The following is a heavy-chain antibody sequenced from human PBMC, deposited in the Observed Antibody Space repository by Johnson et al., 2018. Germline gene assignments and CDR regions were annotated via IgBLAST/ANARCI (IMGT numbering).Heavy chain of an antibody. D-gene: IGHD3-16*01. V-gene: IGHV3-11*01. J-gene: IGHJ6*03. CDR2: ISSSGST. CDR3: AKVPVGQGGNYYYMEV. Sequence: QLVESGGGLVKPGGSLRLSCAASGFTFSDYYMSWIRQAPGKGLEWVSYISSSGSTYYAYSVKGRFTISRDNSKNTLYLQMKSLRAEDPAVYYCAKVPVGQGGNYYYMEVWGKGTTVTVSS. CDR1: GFTFSDYY.